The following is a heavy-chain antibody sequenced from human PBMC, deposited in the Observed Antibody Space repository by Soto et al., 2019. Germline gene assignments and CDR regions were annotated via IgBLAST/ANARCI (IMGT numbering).Heavy chain of an antibody. CDR2: ISAYNGNT. J-gene: IGHJ4*02. V-gene: IGHV1-18*01. CDR1: GYTFTSYG. Sequence: QVPLVQSGAEVKKPGASVKVSCKASGYTFTSYGISWVRQAPGQGLEWMGWISAYNGNTNYAQKLQGRVTMTTDTSTSTAYMELRSLRSDDTAVYYCARDQTAYYYDSSGYYRPNDYWGQGTLVTVSS. CDR3: ARDQTAYYYDSSGYYRPNDY. D-gene: IGHD3-22*01.